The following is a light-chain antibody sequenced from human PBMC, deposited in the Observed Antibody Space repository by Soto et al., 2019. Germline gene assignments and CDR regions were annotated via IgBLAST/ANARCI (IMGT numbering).Light chain of an antibody. CDR3: QQYTNWLIP. CDR2: GAS. CDR1: QSVSSN. Sequence: EIVMTQSPATLSVSPGERATLSCRASQSVSSNLAWYQQKPGQAPRLLIYGASTRATGIPARFSGSGSGTEFTLTISRLRSVEFECNYCQQYTNWLIPLGQGTGVQI. V-gene: IGKV3-15*01. J-gene: IGKJ5*01.